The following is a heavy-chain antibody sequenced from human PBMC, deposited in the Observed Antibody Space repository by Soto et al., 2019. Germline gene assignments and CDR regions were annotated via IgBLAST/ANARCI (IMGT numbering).Heavy chain of an antibody. Sequence: GASVKVSCKASGYSFTRYAMHWVRQAPGQRLEWMGWINAGNGNTKYSQKFQGRVTISRDTSASTAYMELSSLRSEDTAVYHCARDIQGGSSSWLYYYYYGMDVWGQGTTVTVSS. CDR3: ARDIQGGSSSWLYYYYYGMDV. J-gene: IGHJ6*02. CDR1: GYSFTRYA. CDR2: INAGNGNT. D-gene: IGHD6-13*01. V-gene: IGHV1-3*01.